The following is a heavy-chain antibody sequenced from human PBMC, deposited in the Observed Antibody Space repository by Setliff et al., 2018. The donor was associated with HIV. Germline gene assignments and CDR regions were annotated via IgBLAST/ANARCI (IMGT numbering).Heavy chain of an antibody. Sequence: PSETLSLTCTVSGGSISSYYWSWIRQPPGKGLEWIGYVYYSGSTKYNPSLKSRVTISVDPSKNQFSLKLSSVTAADTAVYYCARDLGTGDYFDYWGQGALVTV. CDR2: VYYSGST. CDR1: GGSISSYY. D-gene: IGHD3-10*01. J-gene: IGHJ4*02. CDR3: ARDLGTGDYFDY. V-gene: IGHV4-59*01.